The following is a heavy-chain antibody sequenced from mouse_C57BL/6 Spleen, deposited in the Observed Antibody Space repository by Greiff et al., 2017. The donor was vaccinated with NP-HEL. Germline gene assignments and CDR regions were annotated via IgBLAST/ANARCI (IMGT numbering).Heavy chain of an antibody. Sequence: QVQLQQSGAELVKPGASVKISCKASGYAFSSYWMNWVKQRPGKGLEWIGQIYPGDGDTNYNGKFKGKATLTADKSSSTAYMQLSSLTSEDSAVYFCARSPPYYGSTWFAYWGQGTLVTVSA. CDR2: IYPGDGDT. D-gene: IGHD1-1*01. CDR1: GYAFSSYW. CDR3: ARSPPYYGSTWFAY. J-gene: IGHJ3*01. V-gene: IGHV1-80*01.